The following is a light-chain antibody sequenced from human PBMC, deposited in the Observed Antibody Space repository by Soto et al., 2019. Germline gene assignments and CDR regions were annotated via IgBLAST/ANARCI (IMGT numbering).Light chain of an antibody. CDR1: SSDVGNYNY. CDR3: SSHTSITTWV. Sequence: QSALTQPASVSGSPGQSITISCTGTSSDVGNYNYVSWYQHHPGKAPKLMIYEVSNRPSGVSNRFSGSKSGNTASLTISGLQAEDEADYYCSSHTSITTWVFGGGTQLTVL. V-gene: IGLV2-14*01. CDR2: EVS. J-gene: IGLJ3*02.